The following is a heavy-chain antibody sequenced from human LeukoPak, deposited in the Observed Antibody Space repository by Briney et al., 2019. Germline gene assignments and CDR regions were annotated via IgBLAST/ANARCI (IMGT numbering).Heavy chain of an antibody. D-gene: IGHD6-13*01. CDR1: GGSISSSSYY. CDR2: IYYSGST. Sequence: SETLSLTCTVSGGSISSSSYYWGWIRQPPGKGLEWIGSIYYSGSTYYNPSLKSRVTISVDTSRNQFSLKLSSVTAADTAVYYCARGGQQLDSDFDCWGQGTLVTVSS. J-gene: IGHJ4*02. CDR3: ARGGQQLDSDFDC. V-gene: IGHV4-39*07.